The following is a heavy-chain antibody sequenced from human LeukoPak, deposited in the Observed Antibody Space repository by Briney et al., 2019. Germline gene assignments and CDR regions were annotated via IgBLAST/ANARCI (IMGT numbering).Heavy chain of an antibody. CDR1: GYTFSSYG. J-gene: IGHJ4*02. V-gene: IGHV1-18*01. D-gene: IGHD1-26*01. CDR2: VSHFNGNT. CDR3: ARRGGSYSHSDF. Sequence: ASVKVSCKASGYTFSSYGIIWVRQAPGQGLQWMGWVSHFNGNTDYAPKLQGRVTMTTDTSTTTAYMELRSLTSDDTAVYYCARRGGSYSHSDFWGQGTLVTVSS.